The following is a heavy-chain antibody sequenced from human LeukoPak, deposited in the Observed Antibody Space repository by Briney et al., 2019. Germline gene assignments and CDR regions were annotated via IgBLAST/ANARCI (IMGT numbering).Heavy chain of an antibody. V-gene: IGHV4-34*01. D-gene: IGHD3-10*01. Sequence: SETLSLTCAVYGGSFSDYYWTWIRQSPGKGLEWIGEINHSGATDYNPSLKSRVTISVDTSKNQFSLKVRSVTAADAAVYHCARRVRGVSFYYYNGMDVWGQGTTVTVSS. CDR2: INHSGAT. CDR1: GGSFSDYY. CDR3: ARRVRGVSFYYYNGMDV. J-gene: IGHJ6*02.